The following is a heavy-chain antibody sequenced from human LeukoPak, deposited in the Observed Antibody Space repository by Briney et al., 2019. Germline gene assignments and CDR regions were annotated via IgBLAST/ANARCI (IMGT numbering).Heavy chain of an antibody. CDR1: GGSISSTTYY. J-gene: IGHJ4*02. Sequence: PSETLSLTCTVSGGSISSTTYYWGWIRQPPEKGLEWIGEINHSGSTKYNPSLKSRVAISVDTSKNQFSLKLSSVTAADTAVYYCARGSTGVGDYWGQGTLVTVSS. V-gene: IGHV4-39*07. CDR2: INHSGST. D-gene: IGHD1-14*01. CDR3: ARGSTGVGDY.